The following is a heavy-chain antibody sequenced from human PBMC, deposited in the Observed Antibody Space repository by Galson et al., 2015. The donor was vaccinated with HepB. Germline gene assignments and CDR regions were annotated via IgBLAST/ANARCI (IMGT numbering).Heavy chain of an antibody. Sequence: SLRLSCAASGFTFINYGIHWVRQAPGKGLEWVTFIRYDGSDKYYADSVKGRFTISRDNSKNMLYLQMNSLRAEDTAVYYCARSSLSMGGAPEYWGQGTLVTVSS. CDR1: GFTFINYG. CDR2: IRYDGSDK. V-gene: IGHV3-30*02. CDR3: ARSSLSMGGAPEY. D-gene: IGHD2-2*01. J-gene: IGHJ4*02.